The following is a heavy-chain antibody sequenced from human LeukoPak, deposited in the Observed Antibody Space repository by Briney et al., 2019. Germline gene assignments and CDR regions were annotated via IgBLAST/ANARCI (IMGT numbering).Heavy chain of an antibody. Sequence: GRSLRLSCAASGFTFSSYAMHWVRQAPGKGLEWVAVISYDGSNKYYADSVKGRFTISRDNSKNTLYLQMNSLRAEDTAVYYCAKGCTLFWLKDAFDVWGQGTMVTVSS. CDR1: GFTFSSYA. V-gene: IGHV3-30-3*01. CDR2: ISYDGSNK. CDR3: AKGCTLFWLKDAFDV. J-gene: IGHJ3*01. D-gene: IGHD3-9*01.